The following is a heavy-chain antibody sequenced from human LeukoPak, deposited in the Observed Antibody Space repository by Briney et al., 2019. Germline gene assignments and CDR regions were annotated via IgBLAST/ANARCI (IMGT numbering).Heavy chain of an antibody. D-gene: IGHD2-2*01. Sequence: SETLSLTCTVSGGSISSSSYYWGWIRQPPGKGLEWIGEINHSGSTNYNPSLKSRVTISVDTSKNQFSLKLSSVTAADTAVYYCARDCSSTSCHHTTEGGFDPWGQGTLVTVSS. CDR1: GGSISSSSYY. V-gene: IGHV4-39*07. CDR2: INHSGST. CDR3: ARDCSSTSCHHTTEGGFDP. J-gene: IGHJ5*02.